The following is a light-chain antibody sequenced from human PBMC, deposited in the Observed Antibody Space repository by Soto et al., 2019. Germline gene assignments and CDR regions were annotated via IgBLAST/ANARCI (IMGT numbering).Light chain of an antibody. CDR1: QSVSSIY. CDR2: GAS. CDR3: QQYGSSPPVT. J-gene: IGKJ1*01. V-gene: IGKV3-20*01. Sequence: EIVLTQSPGTLSLSPGERATLSCRASQSVSSIYLAWYQQKPGQAPRLLIYGASSRATGIPDRFSGSGSGTDFTLTIRRLEPEDFAVYYCQQYGSSPPVTFGQGTKVEIK.